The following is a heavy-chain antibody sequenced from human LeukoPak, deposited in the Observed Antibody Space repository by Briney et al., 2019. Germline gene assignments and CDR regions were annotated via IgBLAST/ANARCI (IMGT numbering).Heavy chain of an antibody. CDR2: ISPSSGT. CDR3: ARPQSSSGYYWPFDD. V-gene: IGHV3-23*01. D-gene: IGHD3-22*01. Sequence: GGSLRLSCAASGFTFSSYAMRWVRQAPGKGLEWVSAISPSSGTFYADSVRGRFTISRDNSKNTLYLQMNSLRAEDTAVYYCARPQSSSGYYWPFDDWGQGTLVTVSS. CDR1: GFTFSSYA. J-gene: IGHJ4*02.